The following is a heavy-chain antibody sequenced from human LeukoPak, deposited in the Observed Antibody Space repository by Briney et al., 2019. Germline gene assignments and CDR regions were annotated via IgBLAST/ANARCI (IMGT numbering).Heavy chain of an antibody. CDR2: MNPNSGNT. CDR3: ATQRVADDAFDI. Sequence: ASVTVSCKASGYTFTSYDINWVRQATGQGLEWMGWMNPNSGNTGYAQKFQGRVTMTRNTSISTAYMELSSLRSEDTAVYYCATQRVADDAFDIWGQGTMVTVSS. J-gene: IGHJ3*02. V-gene: IGHV1-8*01. CDR1: GYTFTSYD. D-gene: IGHD3-3*01.